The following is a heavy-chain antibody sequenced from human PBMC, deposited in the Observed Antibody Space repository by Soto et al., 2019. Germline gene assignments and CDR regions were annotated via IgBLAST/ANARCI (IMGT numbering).Heavy chain of an antibody. CDR3: ASGNIAAAAHYYYYGMDV. Sequence: SETLSLTCAVYGGSFSGYYWSWIRQPPGKGLEWIGEINHSGSTNYNPSLKSRVTISVDTSKNQFSLKLSSVTAADTAVYYCASGNIAAAAHYYYYGMDVWGQGTTVTVSS. D-gene: IGHD6-13*01. J-gene: IGHJ6*02. V-gene: IGHV4-34*01. CDR1: GGSFSGYY. CDR2: INHSGST.